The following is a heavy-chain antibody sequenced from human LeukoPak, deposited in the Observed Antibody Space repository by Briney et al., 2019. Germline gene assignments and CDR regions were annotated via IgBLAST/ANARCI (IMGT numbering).Heavy chain of an antibody. CDR3: ARHEGSGSYYSY. CDR1: GCSFTTYW. Sequence: GESLKISCKGSGCSFTTYWIAWVRQMPGRGLEWMGIISPDDSDIRYSPSFQGHVTISADKSISTAYLQWSSLQASDTAMYYCARHEGSGSYYSYWGQGTLVTVSS. CDR2: ISPDDSDI. D-gene: IGHD1-26*01. V-gene: IGHV5-51*01. J-gene: IGHJ4*02.